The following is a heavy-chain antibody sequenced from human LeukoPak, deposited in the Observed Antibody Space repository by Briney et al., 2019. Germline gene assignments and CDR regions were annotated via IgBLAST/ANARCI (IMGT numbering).Heavy chain of an antibody. CDR1: GFTFSTYG. V-gene: IGHV3-48*01. CDR2: ISRSSSTI. D-gene: IGHD2-15*01. CDR3: ARDASRYCSGGNCYSGLLGYFDY. J-gene: IGHJ4*02. Sequence: GGSLRLSCEVSGFTFSTYGMSWVRQAPGKGLEWVSYISRSSSTIKYADSVKGRFTISRDHAKNSLYLQMNSLRVEDTAVYYCARDASRYCSGGNCYSGLLGYFDYWGQGTLVTVSS.